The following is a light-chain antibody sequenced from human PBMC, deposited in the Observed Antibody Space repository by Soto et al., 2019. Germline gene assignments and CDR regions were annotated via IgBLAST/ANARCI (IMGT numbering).Light chain of an antibody. V-gene: IGLV2-14*01. J-gene: IGLJ1*01. CDR3: SSYAPGSTEV. CDR1: SSDVGFYNY. CDR2: EVD. Sequence: QSALAQPASVSGSPGQSITISCTGTSSDVGFYNYVSWYQQQHPGKAPKLMIYEVDNRPSGVSIRFSGSKSGNTASLTISGLQAEDEADYYCSSYAPGSTEVFATGTQVT.